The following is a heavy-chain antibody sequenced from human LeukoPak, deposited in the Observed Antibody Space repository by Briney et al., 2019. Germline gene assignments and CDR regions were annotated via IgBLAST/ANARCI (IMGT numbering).Heavy chain of an antibody. CDR1: GFTFSSCA. Sequence: GGSLRLSCAASGFTFSSCAMNWVRQAPGKGLEWVSAISGGVGSTYYADSVEGRFTISRDNSKNTLYLQMNSLRAEDTAVYYCAKTPGITAAGPDYWGQGTLVTVSS. D-gene: IGHD6-13*01. CDR2: ISGGVGST. J-gene: IGHJ4*02. CDR3: AKTPGITAAGPDY. V-gene: IGHV3-23*01.